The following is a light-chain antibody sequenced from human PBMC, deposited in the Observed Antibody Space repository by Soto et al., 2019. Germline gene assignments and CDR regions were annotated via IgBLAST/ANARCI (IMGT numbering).Light chain of an antibody. CDR3: GTWDSSLSGYVV. V-gene: IGLV1-51*02. CDR2: ESD. Sequence: QSVLTQPPSVSAAPGQRVTISCSGSFSNIGNNYVSWYQQVPGTAPKLLIYESDKRPSGVPDRFSGSKSGTSATLGITGLXXXXEADYYCGTWDSSLSGYVVFGGGTKLTVL. CDR1: FSNIGNNY. J-gene: IGLJ2*01.